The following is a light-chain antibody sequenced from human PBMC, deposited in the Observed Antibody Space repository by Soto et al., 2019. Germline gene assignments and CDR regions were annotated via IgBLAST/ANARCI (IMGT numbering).Light chain of an antibody. CDR2: GVS. CDR3: QQFVDSPPRWT. CDR1: QSLSSY. J-gene: IGKJ1*01. V-gene: IGKV3-20*01. Sequence: EIVLTQSPGTLSLSPGERATLACRASQSLSSYLAWYQQKPGQAPRLLIYGVSSRAIGIPDRFSGSGSGTDFTLTISRLEPEDFGMYYCQQFVDSPPRWTFGQGTKVDIK.